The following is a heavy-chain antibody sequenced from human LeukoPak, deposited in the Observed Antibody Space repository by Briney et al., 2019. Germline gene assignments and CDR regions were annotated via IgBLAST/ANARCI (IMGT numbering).Heavy chain of an antibody. CDR2: IYPGDSDP. Sequence: GESLKISCKGSGYRFTSYWIGWVRQMPGQAVKWMGTIYPGDSDPRYSPSFQGQVTISADKSISAAYLQWSSLKATDTAMYYCAREYDDGAFDIWGQGTMVTVS. J-gene: IGHJ3*02. CDR1: GYRFTSYW. V-gene: IGHV5-51*01. D-gene: IGHD1-1*01. CDR3: AREYDDGAFDI.